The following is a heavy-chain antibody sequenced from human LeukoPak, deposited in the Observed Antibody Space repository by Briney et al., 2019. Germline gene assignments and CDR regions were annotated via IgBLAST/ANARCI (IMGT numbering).Heavy chain of an antibody. V-gene: IGHV4-59*01. CDR3: ARESYYDSSGYLARLFDY. CDR1: GGSISSYY. J-gene: IGHJ4*02. D-gene: IGHD3-22*01. CDR2: IYYSGST. Sequence: SETLSLTCTVSGGSISSYYWSWIRQPPGKGLEGMGYIYYSGSTNYNPSLKSRVTISVDTSKNQLSLKLSSVTAADTAVYYCARESYYDSSGYLARLFDYWGQGTLVTVSS.